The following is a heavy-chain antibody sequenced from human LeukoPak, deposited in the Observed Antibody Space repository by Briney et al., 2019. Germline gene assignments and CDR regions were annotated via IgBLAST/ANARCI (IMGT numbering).Heavy chain of an antibody. J-gene: IGHJ5*02. CDR1: GYTFTGYY. CDR3: ARDLGGGAVSSSSWFDP. CDR2: INPSGGST. Sequence: GASVKVSCKASGYTFTGYYMHWVRQAPGQGLEWMGIINPSGGSTSYAQKFQGRVTMTRDTSTSTVYMELSSLRSEDTAVYYCARDLGGGAVSSSSWFDPWGQGTLVTVSS. D-gene: IGHD3-16*01. V-gene: IGHV1-46*01.